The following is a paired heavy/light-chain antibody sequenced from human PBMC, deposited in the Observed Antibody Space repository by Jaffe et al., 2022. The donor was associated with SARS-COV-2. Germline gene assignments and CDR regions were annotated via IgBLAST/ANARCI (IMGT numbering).Heavy chain of an antibody. CDR3: ARGTRLPGY. CDR1: GFTFSSYA. D-gene: IGHD2-15*01. J-gene: IGHJ4*02. Sequence: EVQLVESGGGLVQPGGSLRLSCAASGFTFSSYAMSWVRQAPGKGLECVSVISGSDDSTNYADSVKGRFTISRDNSRDTLYLQMNSLRAEDTAVYYCARGTRLPGYWGQGTLVTVSS. CDR2: ISGSDDST. V-gene: IGHV3-23*04.
Light chain of an antibody. V-gene: IGKV2-30*01. CDR3: MQGTYWPHT. CDR2: KVS. Sequence: DVVMTQSPLSLPVTLGQPASISCRSSQSLVYSDGNTCLNWFQQRPGQSPRRLIYKVSNRDSGVPDRFSGSGSGTDFTLRISRVEAEDVGVYYCMQGTYWPHTFGQGTKLEIK. J-gene: IGKJ2*01. CDR1: QSLVYSDGNTC.